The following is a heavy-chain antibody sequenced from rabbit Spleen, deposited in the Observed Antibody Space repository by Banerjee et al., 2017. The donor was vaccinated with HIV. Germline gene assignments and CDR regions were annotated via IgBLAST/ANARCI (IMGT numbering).Heavy chain of an antibody. J-gene: IGHJ6*01. V-gene: IGHV1S45*01. CDR1: GFSFSSGYS. Sequence: QQQLVESGGGLVQPEGSLTLTCKASGFSFSSGYSMFWVRQAPEKGLEWIGCIYIGSGSADYASWAKGRFTISKTSSTTMTLQATSLTAADTATYFCARDTSSSFSSYGMDLWGPGTLVTVS. CDR3: ARDTSSSFSSYGMDL. CDR2: IYIGSGSA. D-gene: IGHD1-1*01.